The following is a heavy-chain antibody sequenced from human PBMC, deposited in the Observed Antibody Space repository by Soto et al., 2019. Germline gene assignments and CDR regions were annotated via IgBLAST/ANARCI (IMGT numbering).Heavy chain of an antibody. CDR3: ARAIRGVVVAAELDY. CDR1: GGSISSGGYY. J-gene: IGHJ4*02. V-gene: IGHV4-31*03. CDR2: IYYSGSN. D-gene: IGHD2-15*01. Sequence: QVQLQESGPGLVKPSQPLSLPCTVSGGSISSGGYYWSWIRQHPGKGLEWIGYIYYSGSNYYNPSLKSRVTISVDTSKNQFSLKLSSVTAADTAVYYCARAIRGVVVAAELDYWGQGTLVTVSS.